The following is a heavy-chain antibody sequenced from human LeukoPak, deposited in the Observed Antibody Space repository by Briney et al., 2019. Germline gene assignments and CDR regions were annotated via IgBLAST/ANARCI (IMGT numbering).Heavy chain of an antibody. J-gene: IGHJ4*02. D-gene: IGHD1-26*01. CDR2: IYSGGST. Sequence: GGSLRLSCAASGFTVSSNNMNWVRQAPGKGLEWVSVIYSGGSTYSADSVKGRFTISRDNSKNTLYLQMNSLRAEDTAVYYCAKDGSGSYYYFDYWGQGTLVTVSS. V-gene: IGHV3-66*01. CDR1: GFTVSSNN. CDR3: AKDGSGSYYYFDY.